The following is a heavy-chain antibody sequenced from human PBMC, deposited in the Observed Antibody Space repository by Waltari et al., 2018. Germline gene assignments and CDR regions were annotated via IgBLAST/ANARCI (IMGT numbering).Heavy chain of an antibody. Sequence: QVVLQESGPGLVEPSGTLSLTCVVSGDSIDNNNWWSWVRQSPPKGLEGLGEIGLRWTSDSNPSLKGRLAMSIDGSANQISLKMTSVTAADTDVYYCVRKISLHVGVRLDVWGQGTTVTVS. D-gene: IGHD3-3*01. CDR1: GDSIDNNNW. CDR3: VRKISLHVGVRLDV. V-gene: IGHV4-4*02. J-gene: IGHJ6*02. CDR2: IGLRWTS.